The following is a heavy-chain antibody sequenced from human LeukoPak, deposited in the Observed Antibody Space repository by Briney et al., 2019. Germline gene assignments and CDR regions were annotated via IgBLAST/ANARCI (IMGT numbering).Heavy chain of an antibody. V-gene: IGHV4-61*02. CDR3: ARDDYGVFDAFDV. CDR2: IYTSGST. Sequence: SQTLSLTCTVSGGSISSGTYYWSWIRQPAGKGLEWIGRIYTSGSTSYNPSLKSRVTISLDTSKNQFSLHLTSVTAADTAVYFCARDDYGVFDAFDVWGQGTVVTVSS. D-gene: IGHD4-17*01. CDR1: GGSISSGTYY. J-gene: IGHJ3*01.